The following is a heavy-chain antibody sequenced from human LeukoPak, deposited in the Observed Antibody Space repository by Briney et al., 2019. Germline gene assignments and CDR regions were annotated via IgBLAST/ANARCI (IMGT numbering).Heavy chain of an antibody. CDR1: GGSISSRSYY. J-gene: IGHJ4*02. CDR3: ARDNGYGDYS. D-gene: IGHD4-17*01. CDR2: IYYSGCT. Sequence: SETLALTCNVSGGSISSRSYYWGWIRPPPGKGLEWIGSIYYSGCTYYNLSLKSRVTISVDTSKNHFSLKLSSVSAADTAVYHCARDNGYGDYSRGQGTLVTVSS. V-gene: IGHV4-39*02.